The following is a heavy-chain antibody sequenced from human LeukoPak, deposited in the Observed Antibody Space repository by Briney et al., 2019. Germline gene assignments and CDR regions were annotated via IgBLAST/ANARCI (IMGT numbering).Heavy chain of an antibody. CDR1: GFIFSSYW. V-gene: IGHV3-7*01. CDR3: AREGWVYYGSGLMDV. Sequence: GGSLRLSCAASGFIFSSYWMGWVRQAPGKGLEWVANIKQDGSKKYYVDSVKGRFTISRDNAKNSLYLQMNSLRAEDTAVYYCAREGWVYYGSGLMDVWGKGTTVTVSS. J-gene: IGHJ6*03. D-gene: IGHD3-10*01. CDR2: IKQDGSKK.